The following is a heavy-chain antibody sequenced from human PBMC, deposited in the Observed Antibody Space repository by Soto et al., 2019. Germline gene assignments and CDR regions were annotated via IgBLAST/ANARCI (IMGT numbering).Heavy chain of an antibody. V-gene: IGHV1-18*04. CDR1: GYTFSSSA. J-gene: IGHJ4*02. CDR2: ISSSGVT. CDR3: AGDHGGTGTFDY. Sequence: QVRLVQSGPEVKKPEASVKVSCKASGYTFSSSAISWVRQAPGQGPEWMGWISSSGVTNYAQNFQGRVTLTVDSSTTTAYMEVRCLASAVTAIYFSAGDHGGTGTFDYWGQGTLVTVSS. D-gene: IGHD3-3*01.